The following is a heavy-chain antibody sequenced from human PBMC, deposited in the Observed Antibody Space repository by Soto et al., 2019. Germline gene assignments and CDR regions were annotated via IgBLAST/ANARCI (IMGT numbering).Heavy chain of an antibody. CDR1: GFSFRSYS. D-gene: IGHD3-22*01. CDR3: ARDGNYYARSGSWL. V-gene: IGHV3-48*02. J-gene: IGHJ4*03. Sequence: GGSLRFSCAASGFSFRSYSMNWVRQAPGKGLEWISYISSSSMTIYYADSVKDRFIISRDNAKNSLYLQMNSLRDEDTAVYYCARDGNYYARSGSWLWGPGTMGTVSS. CDR2: ISSSSMTI.